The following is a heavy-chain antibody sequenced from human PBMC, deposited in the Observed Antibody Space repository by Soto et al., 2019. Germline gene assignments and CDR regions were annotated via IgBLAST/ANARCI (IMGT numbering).Heavy chain of an antibody. V-gene: IGHV3-33*01. CDR3: ARESITMVRGVDY. CDR1: GFTFSSYG. Sequence: QVQLVESGGGVVQPGRSPRLSCAASGFTFSSYGMHWVRQAPGKGLEWVAVIWYDGSNKYYADSVKGRFTISRDNSKNTLYLQMNSLRAEDTAVYYCARESITMVRGVDYWGQGTLVTVSS. CDR2: IWYDGSNK. J-gene: IGHJ4*02. D-gene: IGHD3-10*01.